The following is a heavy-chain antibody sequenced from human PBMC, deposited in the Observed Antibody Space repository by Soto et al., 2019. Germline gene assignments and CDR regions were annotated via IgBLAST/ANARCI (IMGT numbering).Heavy chain of an antibody. CDR3: FQAEDGIRDYCTVSAFLLNRSSDL. Sequence: KGLEWSGYIYYSGSNNYNPSLKSRVTISVDTSKNQFSLKLSSVTAADTVVFFFFQAEDGIRDYCTVSAFLLNRSSDL. CDR2: IYYSGSN. V-gene: IGHV4-59*08. J-gene: IGHJ2*01. D-gene: IGHD3-9*01.